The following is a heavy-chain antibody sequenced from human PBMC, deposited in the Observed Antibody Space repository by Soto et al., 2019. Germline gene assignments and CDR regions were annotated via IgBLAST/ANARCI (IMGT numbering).Heavy chain of an antibody. V-gene: IGHV4-31*03. Sequence: SETLSLTCSVSGGSISRGAYFWTWIRQFPCKGLEWIAYISYTGSTYYNPSLKSRVTISSDTSKNQFSLKLNSVTSADTAVYYCARGGPVSVSPAWQLLGYFDYWGQGTMVTVSS. CDR2: ISYTGST. D-gene: IGHD2-15*01. J-gene: IGHJ4*02. CDR3: ARGGPVSVSPAWQLLGYFDY. CDR1: GGSISRGAYF.